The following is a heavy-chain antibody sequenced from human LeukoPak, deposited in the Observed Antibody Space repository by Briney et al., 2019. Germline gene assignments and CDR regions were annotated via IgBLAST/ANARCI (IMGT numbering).Heavy chain of an antibody. Sequence: GGSLRLSCVASGFTFSSYEMNWVRQAPGKGLEWVSYISSSGSTIYYADSVKGRFTISRDNAKNSLYLQMNSQRAEDTAVYYCAELGITMIGGVWGKGTTVTISS. D-gene: IGHD3-10*02. CDR3: AELGITMIGGV. CDR1: GFTFSSYE. J-gene: IGHJ6*04. V-gene: IGHV3-48*03. CDR2: ISSSGSTI.